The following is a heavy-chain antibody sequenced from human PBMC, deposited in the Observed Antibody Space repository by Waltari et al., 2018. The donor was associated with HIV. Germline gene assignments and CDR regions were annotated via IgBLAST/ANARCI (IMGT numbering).Heavy chain of an antibody. CDR3: ARGGMPIVLRGYFDY. D-gene: IGHD3-22*01. CDR1: GFTFRSYA. Sequence: QVQLVESGGGVVQPGRSLRLSCAASGFTFRSYAMPWVRQAPGKGMEWVAGISYDGSNKYYVDSVKGRFTISRDNSKNTLYLQMNSLRTEDTAVYYCARGGMPIVLRGYFDYWGQGTLVTVSS. J-gene: IGHJ4*02. V-gene: IGHV3-30-3*01. CDR2: ISYDGSNK.